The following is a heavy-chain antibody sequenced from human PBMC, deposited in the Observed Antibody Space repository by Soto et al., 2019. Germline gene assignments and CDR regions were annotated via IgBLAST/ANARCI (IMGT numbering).Heavy chain of an antibody. D-gene: IGHD2-21*02. Sequence: GVSLRLSCAASGFTFTRYSMNWVRQAPGKELEWVSSISSTTNYIYYGDSMKGRFTISRDNAKNSLYLLMNSLRDEDTAVYYCARGISVEETALMGCYFDYWGQGVLVTVSS. CDR3: ARGISVEETALMGCYFDY. CDR2: ISSTTNYI. CDR1: GFTFTRYS. J-gene: IGHJ4*02. V-gene: IGHV3-21*04.